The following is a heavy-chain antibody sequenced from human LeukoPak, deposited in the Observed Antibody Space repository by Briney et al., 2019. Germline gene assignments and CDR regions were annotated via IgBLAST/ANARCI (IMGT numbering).Heavy chain of an antibody. CDR2: ISAYNGNT. J-gene: IGHJ4*02. D-gene: IGHD3-10*01. CDR3: ARDGGGAYYGSGRQWHFDY. CDR1: GYTFTSYG. Sequence: GASVKVSCKASGYTFTSYGISWGRQAPGQGLEWRGWISAYNGNTNYAQKLQGRVTMTTDTSTSTAYMELRSQRSDDTAVYYCARDGGGAYYGSGRQWHFDYWGQGTLVTVSS. V-gene: IGHV1-18*04.